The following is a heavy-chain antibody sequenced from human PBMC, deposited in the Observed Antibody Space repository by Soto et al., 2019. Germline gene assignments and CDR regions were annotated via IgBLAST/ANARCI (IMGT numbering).Heavy chain of an antibody. Sequence: SQTLSLTCVISGDSVSSNSGAWNWIRPSPSRGLEWLGRTYYRSKWYNDYAVSVKSRISINPDTSKNQFSLQLNSVTPDDTAVYYCARGTLASGYDYWGQGTLVTVSS. J-gene: IGHJ4*02. CDR1: GDSVSSNSGA. D-gene: IGHD3-22*01. V-gene: IGHV6-1*01. CDR3: ARGTLASGYDY. CDR2: TYYRSKWYN.